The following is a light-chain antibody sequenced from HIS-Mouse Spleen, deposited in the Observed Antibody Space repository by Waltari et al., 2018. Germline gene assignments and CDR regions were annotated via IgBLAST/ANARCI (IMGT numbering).Light chain of an antibody. CDR3: AAWDDGLSGPV. J-gene: IGLJ3*02. CDR2: RNN. Sequence: QSVLTQPPSASGTPGPRVTISCSGSSSNIGSNYVYWYQQLPGTAPKRLIYRNNPRPSGVPDRFSGYKSGNSASLAISGLRSEDEADYYCAAWDDGLSGPVFGGGTNLTVL. CDR1: SSNIGSNY. V-gene: IGLV1-47*01.